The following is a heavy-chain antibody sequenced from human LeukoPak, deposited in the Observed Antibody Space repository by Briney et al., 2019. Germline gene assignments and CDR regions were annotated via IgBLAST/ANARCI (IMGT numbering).Heavy chain of an antibody. D-gene: IGHD6-19*01. CDR2: ISAYNGNT. V-gene: IGHV1-18*01. CDR1: GYTFIDHG. CDR3: ARDSGSGWYYWFDP. Sequence: GASVKVSCKASGYTFIDHGISWVRQAPGQGLEWMGWISAYNGNTNYAQKLQGRLTMTTDTSTRTAYMELRSLRSDDTAVYYCARDSGSGWYYWFDPWGQGTLVTVSS. J-gene: IGHJ5*02.